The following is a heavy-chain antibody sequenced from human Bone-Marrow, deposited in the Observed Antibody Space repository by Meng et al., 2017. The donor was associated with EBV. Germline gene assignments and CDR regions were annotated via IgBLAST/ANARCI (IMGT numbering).Heavy chain of an antibody. D-gene: IGHD3-22*01. CDR3: AKIDAVDHYYDSSGYYSD. V-gene: IGHV3-23*01. J-gene: IGHJ4*02. Sequence: EVQLLESVGGLVQPGGSLRLSCAASGFTFSSYAMSWVRQAPGKGLEWVSAISGSGGSTYYADSVKGRFTISRDNSKNTLYLQMNSLRAEDTAVYYCAKIDAVDHYYDSSGYYSDWGQGTLVTVSS. CDR1: GFTFSSYA. CDR2: ISGSGGST.